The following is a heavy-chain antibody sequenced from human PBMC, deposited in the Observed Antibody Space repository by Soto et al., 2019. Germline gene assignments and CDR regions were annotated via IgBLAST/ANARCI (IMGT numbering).Heavy chain of an antibody. J-gene: IGHJ4*02. CDR1: GFTFSSYV. CDR2: ISGSGGST. D-gene: IGHD3-3*01. V-gene: IGHV3-23*01. Sequence: EVQLLESGGGLVQPGGSLRLSCAASGFTFSSYVMSWVRKAPGKGREWVSGISGSGGSTYYADSVKGRFTISRDNSKNTLYLPMNSLRADDTAVYYCAKVPYDFLSGYYPPLYFDYRCPGTLVTVSS. CDR3: AKVPYDFLSGYYPPLYFDY.